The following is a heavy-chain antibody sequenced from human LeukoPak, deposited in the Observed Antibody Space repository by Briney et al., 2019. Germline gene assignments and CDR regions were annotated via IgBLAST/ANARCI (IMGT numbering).Heavy chain of an antibody. D-gene: IGHD2-2*01. CDR1: GYTFTSYA. Sequence: ASVKVSCKASGYTFTSYAMHWVRQAPGQRLEWMGWINAGNGNTKYSQKFQGRVTITRDTSASTAYMELSSLRSEDTAVYYCARAVRYCSSTSCSYYFDYWGQGTLVTVSS. V-gene: IGHV1-3*01. CDR2: INAGNGNT. CDR3: ARAVRYCSSTSCSYYFDY. J-gene: IGHJ4*02.